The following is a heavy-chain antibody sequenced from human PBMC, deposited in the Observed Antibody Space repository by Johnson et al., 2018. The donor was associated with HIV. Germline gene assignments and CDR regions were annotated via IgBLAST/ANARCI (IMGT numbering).Heavy chain of an antibody. Sequence: VQLVESGGGLVQPGRSLRLSCAASGFTFDDYAMHWVRQAPGKGLEWVSGISWNSGSIGYAESVKGRFTISRDNSKNTLHLQMNSLRAEDTAVYYCAKSGLFVLVVYAPDVFDVWGQGTMVTVSS. J-gene: IGHJ3*01. D-gene: IGHD2-8*02. CDR1: GFTFDDYA. CDR2: ISWNSGSI. CDR3: AKSGLFVLVVYAPDVFDV. V-gene: IGHV3-9*01.